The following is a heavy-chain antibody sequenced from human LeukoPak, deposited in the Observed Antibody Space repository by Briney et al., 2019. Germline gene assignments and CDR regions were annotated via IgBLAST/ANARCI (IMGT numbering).Heavy chain of an antibody. CDR3: ASPLRPFWSGYPYYYYMDV. CDR1: GGSFSGYY. J-gene: IGHJ6*03. Sequence: ASETLSLTCAVYGGSFSGYYWSWIRQPPGKGLEWIGEINHSGSTNYNPSLKSRVTISVDTSKNQFSLKLSSVTAADTAVYYCASPLRPFWSGYPYYYYMDVWGEGTTVTVSS. D-gene: IGHD3-3*01. CDR2: INHSGST. V-gene: IGHV4-34*01.